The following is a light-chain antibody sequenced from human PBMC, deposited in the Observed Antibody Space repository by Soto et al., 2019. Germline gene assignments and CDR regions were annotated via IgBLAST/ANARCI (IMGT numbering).Light chain of an antibody. CDR1: QTVSNNY. CDR2: GAS. CDR3: QQVKTYPRT. J-gene: IGKJ4*01. Sequence: EFGLTQSPSTLSLSIGERATLSCRASQTVSNNYLAWYQQKPGQAPRLLIYGASSRATGIPDRFSGSGSGTDFTLTISSLQPEDFATYYCQQVKTYPRTFGGGTKVDIK. V-gene: IGKV3D-7*01.